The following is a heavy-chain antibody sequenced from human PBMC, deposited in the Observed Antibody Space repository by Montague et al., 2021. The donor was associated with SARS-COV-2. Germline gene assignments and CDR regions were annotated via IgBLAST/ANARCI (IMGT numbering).Heavy chain of an antibody. CDR1: GGSISDYK. Sequence: SETLSLTCAVYGGSISDYKWMWIRQSPRKGLEWIGKISYSGSANYNPSLKSRVTISVDTAKNQFSLKLNSVNVADTAVYYCTRDGPDYWGQGTLVTVSS. V-gene: IGHV4-34*01. CDR2: ISYSGSA. D-gene: IGHD5-24*01. CDR3: TRDGPDY. J-gene: IGHJ4*02.